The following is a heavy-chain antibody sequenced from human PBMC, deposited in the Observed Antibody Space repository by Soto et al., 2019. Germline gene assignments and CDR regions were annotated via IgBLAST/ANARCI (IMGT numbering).Heavy chain of an antibody. Sequence: QLQLQESGPGLVKPSETLSLTCTVSGGSFSSSTYYWGWIRQPPGQGLEWIGSMYSGGNTYYNPSLRSRVTVSVDTSKNHFSRKLTSVTAADTAMYYCARQPYDSTGYYYGAWGQGTLVTVSS. V-gene: IGHV4-39*01. CDR2: MYSGGNT. J-gene: IGHJ5*02. CDR1: GGSFSSSTYY. D-gene: IGHD3-22*01. CDR3: ARQPYDSTGYYYGA.